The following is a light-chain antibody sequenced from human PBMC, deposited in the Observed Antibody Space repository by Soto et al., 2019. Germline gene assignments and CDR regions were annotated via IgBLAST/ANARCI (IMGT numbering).Light chain of an antibody. J-gene: IGKJ1*01. V-gene: IGKV1-5*01. Sequence: NSRASQTISNWLAWYQQKPGKAPKLLIYDASSLESGVPSRFSGSGSGTEFTLPSCRPQPEDVATYYCQQYTTAWTVGQGTKVDIK. CDR3: QQYTTAWT. CDR1: QTISNW. CDR2: DAS.